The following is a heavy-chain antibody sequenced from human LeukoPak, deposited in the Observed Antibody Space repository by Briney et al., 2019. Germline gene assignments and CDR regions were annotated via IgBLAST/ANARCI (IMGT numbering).Heavy chain of an antibody. CDR1: GGSFSGYY. V-gene: IGHV4-34*11. J-gene: IGHJ6*02. CDR3: ARGYDIDV. CDR2: IYYTGTT. Sequence: SETLSLTCAVYGGSFSGYYWSWIRQPPGKPLEWIGYIYYTGTTKYNPSLKSRATISLDTSKNQFSLKLTSVTAADTALFFCARGYDIDVWGQGTTVTVSS.